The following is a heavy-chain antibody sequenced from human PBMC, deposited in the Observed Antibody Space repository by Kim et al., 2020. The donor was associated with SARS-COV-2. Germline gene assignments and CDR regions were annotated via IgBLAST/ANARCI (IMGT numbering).Heavy chain of an antibody. CDR2: IIPILGIA. V-gene: IGHV1-69*04. CDR3: ARAPISRYCSSTSCTKGGY. Sequence: SVKVSCKASGGTFSSYAISWVRQAPGQGLEWMGRIIPILGIANYAQKFQGRVTITADKSTSTAYMELCSLRSEDTAVYYCARAPISRYCSSTSCTKGGYWGQGTLVTVSS. CDR1: GGTFSSYA. J-gene: IGHJ4*02. D-gene: IGHD2-2*01.